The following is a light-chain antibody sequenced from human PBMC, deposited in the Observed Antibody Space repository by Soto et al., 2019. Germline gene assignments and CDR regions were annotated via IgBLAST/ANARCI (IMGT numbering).Light chain of an antibody. CDR2: EVT. J-gene: IGLJ2*01. V-gene: IGLV2-8*01. CDR1: NSDIGASNS. Sequence: QSVLTQPPSASGSPGQSVTISCAGSNSDIGASNSVSWYQQHPGKAPKLLISEVTKRPSGVPDRFSGSKSDNTASLTVSGLQAEDEADYYCGSKAGSNKHVVFGGGTKVTVL. CDR3: GSKAGSNKHVV.